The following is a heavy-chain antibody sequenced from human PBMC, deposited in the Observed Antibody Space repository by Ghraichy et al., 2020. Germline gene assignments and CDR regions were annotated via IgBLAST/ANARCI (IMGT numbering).Heavy chain of an antibody. V-gene: IGHV3-30*04. J-gene: IGHJ3*01. CDR3: ARESSHCSGDNCYSTFDL. CDR2: ISYDGSQK. D-gene: IGHD2-15*01. CDR1: AFTFNSYA. Sequence: GGSLRLSCAASAFTFNSYAMHCVRQAPGKRLEWVAFISYDGSQKYYADSVKGRFTISRDNSKTTMYLQMNSLRTEDTAVYYCARESSHCSGDNCYSTFDLWGQGTVVTVSS.